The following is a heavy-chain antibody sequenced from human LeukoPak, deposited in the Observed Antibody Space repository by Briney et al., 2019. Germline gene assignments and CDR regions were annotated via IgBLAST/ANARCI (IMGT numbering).Heavy chain of an antibody. J-gene: IGHJ5*02. Sequence: ASVKVSCKASGYTFTSYYMHWVRQAPGQGLEWMGIINPSGGSTSYAQKFQGRVTMTSDTSTSTVYMELSSLRSEDTAVYYCTRHLRQEQGEQSNWFDPWGQGTLVTVSS. CDR1: GYTFTSYY. CDR2: INPSGGST. CDR3: TRHLRQEQGEQSNWFDP. V-gene: IGHV1-46*01. D-gene: IGHD3-16*01.